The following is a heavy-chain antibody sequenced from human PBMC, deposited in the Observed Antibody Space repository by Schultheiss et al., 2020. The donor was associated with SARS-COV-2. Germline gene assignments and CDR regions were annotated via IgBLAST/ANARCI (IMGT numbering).Heavy chain of an antibody. CDR1: GFTVSSNY. CDR2: IYSGGST. V-gene: IGHV3-53*01. Sequence: GGSLRLSCAASGFTVSSNYMSWVRQAPGKGLEWVSVIYSGGSTYYADSVKGRFTISRHNYKNTLYLQMNSQRAEDKAVLYCAKPPPSSGWYFKLGWYFDLWGRGTLVTVSS. CDR3: AKPPPSSGWYFKLGWYFDL. J-gene: IGHJ2*01. D-gene: IGHD6-19*01.